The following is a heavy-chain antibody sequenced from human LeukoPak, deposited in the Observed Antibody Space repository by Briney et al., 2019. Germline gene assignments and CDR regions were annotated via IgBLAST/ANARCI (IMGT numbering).Heavy chain of an antibody. V-gene: IGHV5-51*01. CDR1: GYSFTRYW. D-gene: IGHD3-16*01. J-gene: IGHJ5*02. CDR2: IYPGDSDT. Sequence: GESLKISCKGSGYSFTRYWIGWVRQMPGKGLECLGIIYPGDSDTRYSPSFQGQVTISVDKSISTAYLQWSGLQASDTAMYCCATLRGANWFDTWGQGTLVTVSS. CDR3: ATLRGANWFDT.